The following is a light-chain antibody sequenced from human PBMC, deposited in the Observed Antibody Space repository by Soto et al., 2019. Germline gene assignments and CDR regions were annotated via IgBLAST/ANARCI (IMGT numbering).Light chain of an antibody. Sequence: DIQLTQAPSSLSASVEDRVTITCRASESISTYLNCSQQKPGKDPSLLIYAASSLHSGVPSRFSGSGSGTDFTLTISSLQPQDFATYYCQQTYSVPFFSSSPGTKVDIK. J-gene: IGKJ3*01. CDR1: ESISTY. CDR2: AAS. V-gene: IGKV1-39*01. CDR3: QQTYSVPFFS.